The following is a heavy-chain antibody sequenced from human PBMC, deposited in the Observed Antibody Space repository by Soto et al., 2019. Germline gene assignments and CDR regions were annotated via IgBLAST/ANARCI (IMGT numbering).Heavy chain of an antibody. J-gene: IGHJ4*01. D-gene: IGHD6-19*01. CDR1: GFRFTENY. CDR3: ARLVSGWYDFDH. Sequence: QVQLVESGGGLVEPGGSLRLSCAASGFRFTENYMSWIRQAPGKGLEWVAYISVRSTNINYADSVKGRFTISRDNAKNSLYLEVNRLRAEVTAVYYCARLVSGWYDFDHWGHGTLVTVSS. V-gene: IGHV3-11*01. CDR2: ISVRSTNI.